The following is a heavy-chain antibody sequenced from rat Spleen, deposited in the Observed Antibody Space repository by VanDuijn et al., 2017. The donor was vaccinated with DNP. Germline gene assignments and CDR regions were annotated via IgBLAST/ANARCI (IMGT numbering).Heavy chain of an antibody. CDR2: INTDGGGT. V-gene: IGHV5-58*01. CDR3: ASWAPIAPIPTSNY. J-gene: IGHJ2*01. D-gene: IGHD1-2*01. Sequence: EVQLVETGGGLVQPGRSLKLSCVASGFTFSTYWMFWVRQAPGKGLEWIASINTDGGGTYYPDSVKGRFTISRDNAKNTVHLQMNSLRSADTATYYCASWAPIAPIPTSNYWGQGVMVTVSS. CDR1: GFTFSTYW.